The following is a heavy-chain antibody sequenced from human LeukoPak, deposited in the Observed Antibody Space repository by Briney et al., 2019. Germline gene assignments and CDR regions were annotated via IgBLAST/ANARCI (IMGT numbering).Heavy chain of an antibody. CDR1: GYTFTSYA. D-gene: IGHD6-13*01. Sequence: ASVKVSCKASGYTFTSYAMHWVRQAPGQRLEWMGWINAGNGNTKYSQKFQGRVTITRDTSASTAYMELSRLRSEDTAVYYCAVGIAAAGTTYYFDYWGQGTLVTVSS. CDR3: AVGIAAAGTTYYFDY. J-gene: IGHJ4*02. V-gene: IGHV1-3*01. CDR2: INAGNGNT.